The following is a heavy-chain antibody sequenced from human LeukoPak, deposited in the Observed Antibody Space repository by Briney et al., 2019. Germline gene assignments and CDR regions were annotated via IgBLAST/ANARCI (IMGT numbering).Heavy chain of an antibody. CDR1: GFTFSSYS. J-gene: IGHJ4*02. D-gene: IGHD3-10*01. CDR3: ARGQYYYGSGSYPDY. V-gene: IGHV3-48*04. Sequence: GGSLRLSCAASGFTFSSYSMNWVRQAPGKGLEWVSYISSSSSTIYYADSVKGRFTISRDNAKNSLYLQMNSLRAEDTAVYYCARGQYYYGSGSYPDYWGQGTLVTVSS. CDR2: ISSSSSTI.